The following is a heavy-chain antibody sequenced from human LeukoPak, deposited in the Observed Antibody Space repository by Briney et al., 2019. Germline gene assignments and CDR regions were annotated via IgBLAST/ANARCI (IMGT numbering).Heavy chain of an antibody. CDR2: IMPLFGTA. D-gene: IGHD4-17*01. J-gene: IGHJ5*02. Sequence: ASVKVSCKTSGGTFNNSAISWVRQAPGQGLEWLGGIMPLFGTAGYAQKFQGRVAITKDESTRTVYLELTSLTSDDTAVYYCARDVHGDYGSGWFDPWGQGTLISVSS. V-gene: IGHV1-69*05. CDR1: GGTFNNSA. CDR3: ARDVHGDYGSGWFDP.